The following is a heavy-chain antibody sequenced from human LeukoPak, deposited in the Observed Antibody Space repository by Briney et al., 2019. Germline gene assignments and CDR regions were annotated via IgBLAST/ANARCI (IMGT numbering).Heavy chain of an antibody. Sequence: GGSLRLSCEASGFAVSAYYMSWVRQAPGKGLEWVSVIYTGGSTSYAASVRGRFTISRDNSKNTVYLQMNSLRAEDTAIYYCARGQGDWGQGTLVTVSS. J-gene: IGHJ4*02. CDR3: ARGQGD. CDR2: IYTGGST. V-gene: IGHV3-53*01. CDR1: GFAVSAYY.